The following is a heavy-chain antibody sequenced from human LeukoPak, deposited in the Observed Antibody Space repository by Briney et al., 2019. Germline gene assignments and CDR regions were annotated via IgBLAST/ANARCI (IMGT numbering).Heavy chain of an antibody. J-gene: IGHJ4*02. Sequence: AGGSLRLSCAASGFTFSSYAMSWVRQAPGKGLEWVSAISGSGGSTYYADSVKGRFTISRDNSKNTLYLQMNSLRAEDTAVYYCAKDLRNVLLWFGDQSSWGQGTLVTVSS. V-gene: IGHV3-23*01. CDR2: ISGSGGST. D-gene: IGHD3-10*01. CDR3: AKDLRNVLLWFGDQSS. CDR1: GFTFSSYA.